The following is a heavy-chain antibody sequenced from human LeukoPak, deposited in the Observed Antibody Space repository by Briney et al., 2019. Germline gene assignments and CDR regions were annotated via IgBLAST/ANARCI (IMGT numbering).Heavy chain of an antibody. CDR3: ARDRQFAY. Sequence: GGSLRLSCAASGFTFSNYWLTWVRQAPGQGLEWVANIKQDGSEKHYVDSVKGRFTISRDNAKNSLYLQMNSLRAEDTAVYYCARDRQFAYWGQGTLVTVSS. CDR2: IKQDGSEK. D-gene: IGHD5-24*01. V-gene: IGHV3-7*01. J-gene: IGHJ4*02. CDR1: GFTFSNYW.